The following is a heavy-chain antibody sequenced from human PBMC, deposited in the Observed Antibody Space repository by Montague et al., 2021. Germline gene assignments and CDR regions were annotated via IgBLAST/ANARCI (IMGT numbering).Heavy chain of an antibody. CDR3: SRCQEILGEAIVKIFDS. Sequence: SLRLSCATSGFTFRHYAMSWFRQAPGKGLEWVGFIKSNIYGGTTEYAASVKRRFTISRDDSTDIAYLQMNTLTTEDTAVYYCSRCQEILGEAIVKIFDSGGKGTRVTVSS. J-gene: IGHJ4*02. CDR1: GFTFRHYA. D-gene: IGHD3-16*02. CDR2: IKSNIYGGTT. V-gene: IGHV3-49*03.